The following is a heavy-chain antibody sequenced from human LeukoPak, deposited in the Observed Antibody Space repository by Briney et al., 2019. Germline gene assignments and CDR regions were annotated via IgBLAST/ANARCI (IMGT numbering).Heavy chain of an antibody. CDR3: ARAVDSSSWYRWFDP. CDR1: GGSMSSYY. J-gene: IGHJ5*02. CDR2: IYYSGST. Sequence: PSETLSLTCTVSGGSMSSYYWSWIRQPPGKGLEWIGYIYYSGSTNYNPSLKSRVTISVDTSKNQFSLKLSSVTAADTAVYYCARAVDSSSWYRWFDPWGQGTLVIVSS. D-gene: IGHD6-13*01. V-gene: IGHV4-59*01.